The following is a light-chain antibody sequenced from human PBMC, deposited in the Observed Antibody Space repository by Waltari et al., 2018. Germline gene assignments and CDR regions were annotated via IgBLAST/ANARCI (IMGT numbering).Light chain of an antibody. Sequence: SALPQPPPGPGPPGRSVTIPCPETRIDVGGYAFPPWYQHHPGKAPTLVMYYVSQRPSGIPDRFSGSKSGNTASLTITGVQAEDEAGYYCCAQAGSDTLGVFGAGTKVTVL. CDR3: CAQAGSDTLGV. J-gene: IGLJ3*02. V-gene: IGLV2-11*01. CDR1: RIDVGGYAF. CDR2: YVS.